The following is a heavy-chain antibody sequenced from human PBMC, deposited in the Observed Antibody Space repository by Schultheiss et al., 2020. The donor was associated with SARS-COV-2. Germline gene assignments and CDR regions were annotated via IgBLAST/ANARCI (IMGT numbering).Heavy chain of an antibody. CDR1: GGSISSSNW. V-gene: IGHV4-4*02. CDR3: ARDLGIAVAGGMDV. Sequence: SETLSLTCAVSGGSISSSNWWSWVRQPPGKGLEWIGEIYHSGSTNYNPSLKSRVTISVDKSKNQFSLKLSSVTAADTAVYYCARDLGIAVAGGMDVWGQGTTVTVSS. CDR2: IYHSGST. D-gene: IGHD6-19*01. J-gene: IGHJ6*02.